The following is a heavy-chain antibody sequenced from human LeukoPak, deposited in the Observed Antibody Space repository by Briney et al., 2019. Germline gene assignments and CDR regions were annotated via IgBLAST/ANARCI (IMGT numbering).Heavy chain of an antibody. CDR1: GYTFTGYY. D-gene: IGHD6-19*01. CDR3: ARDVGEGSGWYVGNWFDP. CDR2: VNPNSGGT. V-gene: IGHV1-2*02. Sequence: ASVKVSCKASGYTFTGYYMHWVRQAPGQGLEWMGWVNPNSGGTNYAQKFQGRVTMTRDTSISTAYMELSRLRSDDTAVYYCARDVGEGSGWYVGNWFDPWGQGTLVIVSS. J-gene: IGHJ5*02.